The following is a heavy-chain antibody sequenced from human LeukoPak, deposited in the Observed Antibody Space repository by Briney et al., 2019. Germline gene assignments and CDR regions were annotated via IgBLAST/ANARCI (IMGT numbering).Heavy chain of an antibody. CDR3: AKSGHAGKRVAHYFDY. D-gene: IGHD1-14*01. CDR2: IWFDGSNK. Sequence: QPGRSLRLSCAASGFTFSSYGMHWVRQAPGKGLEWVALIWFDGSNKYYADSVKGRFTISRDNSKNTLYLQMNSLRAEDTAVYYCAKSGHAGKRVAHYFDYWGQGTLVTVSS. J-gene: IGHJ4*02. CDR1: GFTFSSYG. V-gene: IGHV3-33*06.